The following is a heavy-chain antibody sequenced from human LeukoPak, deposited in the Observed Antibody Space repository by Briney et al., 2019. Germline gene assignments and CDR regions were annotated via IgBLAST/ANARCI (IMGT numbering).Heavy chain of an antibody. D-gene: IGHD3-10*01. CDR1: GFTFSSYG. J-gene: IGHJ4*02. CDR3: AKDHRITMVRGVIITEPTFDY. Sequence: GGSLRLSCAASGFTFSSYGMSWVRQAPGKGLEWVSAISGSGGSTYYADSVKGRFTISRDNSKNTLYLQMNSLRAEDTAVYYCAKDHRITMVRGVIITEPTFDYWGQGTLVTVSS. V-gene: IGHV3-23*01. CDR2: ISGSGGST.